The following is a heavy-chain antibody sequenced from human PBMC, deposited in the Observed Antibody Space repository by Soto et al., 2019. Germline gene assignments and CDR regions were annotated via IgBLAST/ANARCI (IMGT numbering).Heavy chain of an antibody. CDR1: GGTFSSYA. CDR3: ARGPLVGAFSGDYYYGMDV. J-gene: IGHJ6*02. Sequence: QVQLVQSGAEVKKPGSSVKVSCKASGGTFSSYAISWVRQAPGQGLVWMGGIIPIFGTANYAQKFQGRVTITADESTSTAYMERSSLRSEDTAVYYCARGPLVGAFSGDYYYGMDVWGQGTTVTVSS. CDR2: IIPIFGTA. V-gene: IGHV1-69*01. D-gene: IGHD1-26*01.